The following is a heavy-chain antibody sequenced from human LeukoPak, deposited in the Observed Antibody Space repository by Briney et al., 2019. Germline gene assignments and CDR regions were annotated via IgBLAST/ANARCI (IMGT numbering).Heavy chain of an antibody. CDR3: ARGGQSIAARGAFDY. D-gene: IGHD6-6*01. V-gene: IGHV4-38-2*02. CDR1: GYSISSGYY. Sequence: SETLSLTCTVSGYSISSGYYWGWIRQPPGKGLEWIGSIYHSGSTYYNPSLKSRVTISGDTSKNQFSLKLSSVTAADTAVYYCARGGQSIAARGAFDYWGQGTLVTVSS. J-gene: IGHJ4*02. CDR2: IYHSGST.